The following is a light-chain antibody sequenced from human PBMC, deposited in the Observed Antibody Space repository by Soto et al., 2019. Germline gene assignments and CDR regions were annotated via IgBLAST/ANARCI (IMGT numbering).Light chain of an antibody. CDR1: SSDVGGYNY. J-gene: IGLJ2*01. CDR3: SSYAGSNNLL. V-gene: IGLV2-8*01. Sequence: QSALTQPPSASGSPGQSVTISCTGTSSDVGGYNYVSWYQQYPGKAPKLIIYEVTKRPSGVPDRFSGSKSGGSASLTVSGLRAEDEADYYCSSYAGSNNLLFGGGTKLTVL. CDR2: EVT.